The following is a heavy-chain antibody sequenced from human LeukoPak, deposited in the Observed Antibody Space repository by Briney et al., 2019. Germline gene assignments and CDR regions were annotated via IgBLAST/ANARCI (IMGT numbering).Heavy chain of an antibody. V-gene: IGHV3-23*01. Sequence: PGGSLRLSCAASGFTFSAYAMSWVRQAPGKGLEWVSGISGRGGTAYYADSVTGRFTISRDNSNNTLYMQINSLRVEDTAVYYCAKDLWSAPGVFDIWGQGTMVTVSS. CDR1: GFTFSAYA. J-gene: IGHJ3*02. CDR3: AKDLWSAPGVFDI. D-gene: IGHD3-3*01. CDR2: ISGRGGTA.